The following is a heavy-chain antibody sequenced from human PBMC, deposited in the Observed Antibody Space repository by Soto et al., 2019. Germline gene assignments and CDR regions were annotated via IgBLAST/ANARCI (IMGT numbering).Heavy chain of an antibody. V-gene: IGHV4-59*01. Sequence: PSETLSLTCTVSGGSISSYYWSWIRQPPGKGLEWIGYIYYSGSTNYNPSLKSRVTISVDTSKNQFSLKLSSVTAADTAVYYCARTRITMVRGVIRVLDYWGQGTLVTVSS. CDR2: IYYSGST. J-gene: IGHJ4*02. CDR3: ARTRITMVRGVIRVLDY. D-gene: IGHD3-10*01. CDR1: GGSISSYY.